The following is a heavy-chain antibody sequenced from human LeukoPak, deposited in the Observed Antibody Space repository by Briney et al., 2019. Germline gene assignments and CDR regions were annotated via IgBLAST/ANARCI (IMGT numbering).Heavy chain of an antibody. CDR1: GYIFTSYW. Sequence: KIGESLKISCQCSGYIFTSYWIGWGLQMPTKGLEWMGIIYPGDSDTAYSPSFQGQVTLSADTSLSTSYLQWSSLKASDTAMYYCARRDPGLYFFDYWSRGTLVTVSS. CDR3: ARRDPGLYFFDY. V-gene: IGHV5-51*01. CDR2: IYPGDSDT. J-gene: IGHJ4*02. D-gene: IGHD3-9*01.